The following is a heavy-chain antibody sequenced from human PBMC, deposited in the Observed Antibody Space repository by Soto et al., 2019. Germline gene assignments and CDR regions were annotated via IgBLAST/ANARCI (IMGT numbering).Heavy chain of an antibody. CDR2: ISAYNGNT. Sequence: ASVKVSCKASGYTFTSYGISWVRQAPGQGLEWMGWISAYNGNTNYAQKLQGRVTMTTDTSTSTAYMELRSLRSDDTAVYYCARDLGERYSYGTGILDYWGQGTLVTVSS. J-gene: IGHJ4*02. D-gene: IGHD5-18*01. CDR1: GYTFTSYG. V-gene: IGHV1-18*01. CDR3: ARDLGERYSYGTGILDY.